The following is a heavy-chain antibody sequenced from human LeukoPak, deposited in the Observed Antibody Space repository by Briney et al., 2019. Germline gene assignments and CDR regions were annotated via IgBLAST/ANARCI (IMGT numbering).Heavy chain of an antibody. CDR1: GYSFTRHW. Sequence: GESLKISCKGSGYSFTRHWIGWVRQMPGKGLEWMGIIYPGDSDTRYSPSFQGQVTISADKSISTAYLQWSGLRASDTAMYYCAYYDRSGYYYDWGQGTLVTVSS. CDR2: IYPGDSDT. J-gene: IGHJ1*01. D-gene: IGHD3-22*01. CDR3: AYYDRSGYYYD. V-gene: IGHV5-51*01.